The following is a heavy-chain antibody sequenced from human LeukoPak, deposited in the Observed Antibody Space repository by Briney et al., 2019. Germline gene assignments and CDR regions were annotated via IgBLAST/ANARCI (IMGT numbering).Heavy chain of an antibody. D-gene: IGHD4-11*01. J-gene: IGHJ4*02. CDR2: VFYSGRT. Sequence: PSETLSLTCTVSGGSIPTKNFYWGWIRQPPGKGLEWIGSVFYSGRTYYNPSLKSRVTIFVDPSKNQFSLKLSSVTAADTAVYYCARGTYSTYDYWGQGTLVTVSS. CDR3: ARGTYSTYDY. V-gene: IGHV4-39*01. CDR1: GGSIPTKNFY.